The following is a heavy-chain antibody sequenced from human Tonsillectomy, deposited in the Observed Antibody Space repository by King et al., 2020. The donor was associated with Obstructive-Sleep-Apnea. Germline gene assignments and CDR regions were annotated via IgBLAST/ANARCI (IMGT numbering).Heavy chain of an antibody. V-gene: IGHV3-9*01. J-gene: IGHJ5*02. CDR2: ISWNSGSI. D-gene: IGHD2-15*01. Sequence: EVQLVESGGGLVQPGRSLRLSCAASGFTFDDYAMHWVRHAPGKGLEWVSGISWNSGSIGYADSVKGRFTISRDNAKNSLYLQMNSLRAEDTALYYCAKGSGGSCYGWIDPWGQGTLVTVSS. CDR1: GFTFDDYA. CDR3: AKGSGGSCYGWIDP.